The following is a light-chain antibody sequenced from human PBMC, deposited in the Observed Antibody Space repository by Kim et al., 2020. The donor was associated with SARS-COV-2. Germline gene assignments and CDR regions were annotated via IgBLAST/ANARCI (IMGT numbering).Light chain of an antibody. J-gene: IGKJ5*01. CDR3: QKYNSAPFT. CDR1: QGISNY. V-gene: IGKV1-27*01. Sequence: DIQMTQSPSSLSASVGDRVTITCRASQGISNYLAWYQQKSGKVPNLLIYAASTLQSGVPSRFSGSGSGTDFTLTISGLQAEDVATYYCQKYNSAPFTFGQGTRLEIK. CDR2: AAS.